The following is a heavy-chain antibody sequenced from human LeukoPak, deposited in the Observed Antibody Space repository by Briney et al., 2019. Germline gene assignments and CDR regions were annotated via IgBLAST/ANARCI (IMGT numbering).Heavy chain of an antibody. Sequence: GGSLRLSCAASGFTFSTYSMNWVRQAPGKGLEWVSYISSSSSTIYYADSVEGRFTISRDNAKNSLYLQMNSLRDEDTAVYYCARDPTPDILTRLDYGMDVWGQGTTVTVSS. V-gene: IGHV3-48*02. CDR3: ARDPTPDILTRLDYGMDV. J-gene: IGHJ6*02. CDR1: GFTFSTYS. D-gene: IGHD3-9*01. CDR2: ISSSSSTI.